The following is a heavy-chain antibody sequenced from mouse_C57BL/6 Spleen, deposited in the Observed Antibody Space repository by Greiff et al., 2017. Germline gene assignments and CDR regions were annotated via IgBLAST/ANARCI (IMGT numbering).Heavy chain of an antibody. Sequence: VQLQQSGAELVKPGASVKMSCKASGYTFTSYWITWVKQRPGQGLEWIGDIYPGSGSTNYNEKFKSKATLTVDTSSSTAYMQLSSLTSEDSAVYYCARLGRSDYTVPQYYFDYWGQGTTLTVSS. D-gene: IGHD2-4*01. CDR3: ARLGRSDYTVPQYYFDY. CDR1: GYTFTSYW. CDR2: IYPGSGST. J-gene: IGHJ2*01. V-gene: IGHV1-55*01.